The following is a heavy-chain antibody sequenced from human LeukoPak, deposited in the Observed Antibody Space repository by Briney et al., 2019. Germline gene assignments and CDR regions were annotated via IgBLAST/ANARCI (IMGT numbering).Heavy chain of an antibody. J-gene: IGHJ4*02. CDR2: INSDGSST. CDR1: GFTFSSYW. CDR3: AAPRYVTIFGVIAQFDY. V-gene: IGHV3-74*01. D-gene: IGHD3-3*01. Sequence: GGSLRLSCAASGFTFSSYWMHWVRQAPGKGLVWVSRINSDGSSTNYADSVKGRFTISRDNAKNTLYLQMSSLRAEDTAVYYCAAPRYVTIFGVIAQFDYWGQGTLVTASS.